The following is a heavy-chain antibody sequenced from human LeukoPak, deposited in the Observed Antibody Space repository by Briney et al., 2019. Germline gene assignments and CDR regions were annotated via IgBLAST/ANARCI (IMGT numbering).Heavy chain of an antibody. D-gene: IGHD3-22*01. CDR2: IYYSGST. CDR1: GGSISSYY. V-gene: IGHV4-59*01. Sequence: PSETLSLTCTVSGGSISSYYWNWIRQPPGKGLEWIGYIYYSGSTNYNPSLKSRVTISVDTSKNQFSLKLSSVTAADTAVYYCAGNVVVIPYYFDYWGQGTLVTVSS. J-gene: IGHJ4*02. CDR3: AGNVVVIPYYFDY.